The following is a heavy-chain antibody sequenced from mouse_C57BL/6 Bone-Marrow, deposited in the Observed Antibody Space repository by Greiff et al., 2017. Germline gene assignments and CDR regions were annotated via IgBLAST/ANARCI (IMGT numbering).Heavy chain of an antibody. CDR1: GYTFTSYW. V-gene: IGHV1-50*01. J-gene: IGHJ3*01. CDR2: IDPSDSYT. Sequence: VQLQQPGAELVKPGASVKLSCKASGYTFTSYWMQWVKQRPGQGLECIGEIDPSDSYTHYNQKFKGKAPSTVDTSSSTAYMQLSSLTSEDSAVYYCAREGYYYGSSWGFAYWRQGTLVTVTA. D-gene: IGHD1-1*01. CDR3: AREGYYYGSSWGFAY.